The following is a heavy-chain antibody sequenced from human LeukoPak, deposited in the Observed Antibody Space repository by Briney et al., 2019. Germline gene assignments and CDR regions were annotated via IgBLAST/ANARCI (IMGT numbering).Heavy chain of an antibody. V-gene: IGHV3-30*02. D-gene: IGHD3-3*01. CDR3: VKDYDFWSGYYSPTGGYFDY. CDR2: IRYDGSNK. J-gene: IGHJ4*02. CDR1: GFTFSSYG. Sequence: GGSLRLSCAASGFTFSSYGMHWVRQAPGKGLEWVSFIRYDGSNKYYADSVKGRFTISRDNSENTLYLQMNSLRAEDTAVYYCVKDYDFWSGYYSPTGGYFDYWGQGTLVTVSS.